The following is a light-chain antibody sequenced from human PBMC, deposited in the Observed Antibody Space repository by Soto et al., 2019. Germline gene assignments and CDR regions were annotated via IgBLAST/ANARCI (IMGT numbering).Light chain of an antibody. Sequence: DIPMTQSPASLSASVGDRVTITCQASQGIRSSVAWYQQKPGKAPKLLIYEASTLQSGIPSRFSGSGSGTAFTLTSIRLQAVDVATYSCQKYSSVPVFGPGTKVEIK. V-gene: IGKV1-27*01. J-gene: IGKJ3*01. CDR2: EAS. CDR3: QKYSSVPV. CDR1: QGIRSS.